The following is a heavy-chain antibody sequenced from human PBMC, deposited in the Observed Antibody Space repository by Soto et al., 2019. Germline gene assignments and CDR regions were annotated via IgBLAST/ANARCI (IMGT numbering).Heavy chain of an antibody. CDR2: FDPEDGET. J-gene: IGHJ3*02. D-gene: IGHD1-26*01. CDR1: GYTLTELS. CDR3: ATANRELIELELLRDAFDI. V-gene: IGHV1-24*01. Sequence: ASVKVSCKVSGYTLTELSMHWVRQAPGKGLEWMGGFDPEDGETIYAQKFQGRVTMTEDTSTDTAYMELSSLRSEDTAVYYCATANRELIELELLRDAFDIWGQGTMGTVSS.